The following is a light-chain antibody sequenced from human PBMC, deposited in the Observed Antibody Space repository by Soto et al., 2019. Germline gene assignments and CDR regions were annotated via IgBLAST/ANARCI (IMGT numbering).Light chain of an antibody. V-gene: IGLV2-18*02. CDR1: SSDVGSYNR. CDR3: SSFTSSSTYV. Sequence: QSALTQPPSVSGSPGQSVTISCTGTSSDVGSYNRVSWYQQPPGTALKLMIYEVSNRPSGVPDRFSGSKSGNTASLTISGLQAEDEADYYCSSFTSSSTYVFGTGTKLTV. CDR2: EVS. J-gene: IGLJ1*01.